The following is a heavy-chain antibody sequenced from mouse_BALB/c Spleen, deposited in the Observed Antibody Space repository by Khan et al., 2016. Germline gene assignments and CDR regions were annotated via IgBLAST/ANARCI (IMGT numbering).Heavy chain of an antibody. D-gene: IGHD2-10*01. CDR3: SRPYYGYMDY. CDR1: GYAFSSYW. V-gene: IGHV1-80*01. CDR2: ISPGDGDT. Sequence: QVQLQQSGAELVRPGSSVKISCKASGYAFSSYWMNWVKQRPGQGLEWIGQISPGDGDTNYNGKFRNKATLTTDKSSSTAYMHLSSLTSEDSAVYFCSRPYYGYMDYWGQGTSVTVSS. J-gene: IGHJ4*01.